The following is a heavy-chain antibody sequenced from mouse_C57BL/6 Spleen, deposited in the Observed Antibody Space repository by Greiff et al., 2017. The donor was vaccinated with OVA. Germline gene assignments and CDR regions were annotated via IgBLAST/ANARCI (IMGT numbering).Heavy chain of an antibody. CDR3: ARTLLLRNYYAMDY. Sequence: VQLQQPGAELVMPGASVKLSCKASGYTFTSYWMHWVKQRPGQGLEWIGEIDPSDSYTNYNQKVKGKSTLTVDKSSSTAYMQLSSLTSEDSAVYYCARTLLLRNYYAMDYWGQGTSVTVSS. D-gene: IGHD1-1*01. CDR2: IDPSDSYT. V-gene: IGHV1-69*01. J-gene: IGHJ4*01. CDR1: GYTFTSYW.